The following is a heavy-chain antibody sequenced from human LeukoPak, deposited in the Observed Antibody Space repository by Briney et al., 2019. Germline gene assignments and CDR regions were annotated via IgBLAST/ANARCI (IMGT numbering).Heavy chain of an antibody. CDR3: ANGYCTNGVCYPYYYYYMDV. Sequence: GGSLRLSGEASEFSAGSNYMTWVRQAPGKGLEWVAVISYEGSNKYYADSVKGRFTISRDNSKNTLYLQMNSLRAEDTAVYYCANGYCTNGVCYPYYYYYMDVWGKGTTVTVSS. CDR2: ISYEGSNK. D-gene: IGHD2-8*01. CDR1: EFSAGSNY. V-gene: IGHV3-30*18. J-gene: IGHJ6*03.